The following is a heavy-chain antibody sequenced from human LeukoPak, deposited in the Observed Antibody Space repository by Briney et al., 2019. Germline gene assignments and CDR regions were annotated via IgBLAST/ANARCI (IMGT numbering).Heavy chain of an antibody. V-gene: IGHV1-2*02. CDR2: INPNSGGT. J-gene: IGHJ3*02. CDR3: ARDLERWLQVDAFDI. D-gene: IGHD5-24*01. Sequence: ASVKVSCKASGYTFTGYYMHWVRQAPGQGLEWMGWINPNSGGTNYAQKFQGRVTITRDTSISTAYMELSRLRSDDTAVYYCARDLERWLQVDAFDIWGQGTMVTVSS. CDR1: GYTFTGYY.